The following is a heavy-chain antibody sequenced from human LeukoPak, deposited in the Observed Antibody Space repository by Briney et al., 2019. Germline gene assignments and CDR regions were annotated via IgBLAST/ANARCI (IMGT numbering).Heavy chain of an antibody. Sequence: SQTLSLTCTVSGGSISSGDYYWSWIRQPPGKGLEWIGYIYCSGSTYYNPSLKSRVTISVDTSKNQFSLKLSSVTAADTAVYYCARDAVVPAAINYYYYYMDVWGKGTTVTVSS. J-gene: IGHJ6*03. V-gene: IGHV4-30-4*08. CDR2: IYCSGST. CDR1: GGSISSGDYY. CDR3: ARDAVVPAAINYYYYYMDV. D-gene: IGHD2-2*01.